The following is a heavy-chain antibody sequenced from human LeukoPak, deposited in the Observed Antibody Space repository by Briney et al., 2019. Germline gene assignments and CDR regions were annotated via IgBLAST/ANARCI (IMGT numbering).Heavy chain of an antibody. V-gene: IGHV3-30-3*01. J-gene: IGHJ4*02. CDR1: GFTFSSYA. CDR2: ISYDGSNK. Sequence: TGGSLRLSCAASGFTFSSYAMHWVRQAPGKGLEWVAVISYDGSNKYYADSVKGRFTISRDNSKNTLYLQMNSLRAEDTAVYYCARVLLMYSSLFGFDYWGQGTLVTVSS. CDR3: ARVLLMYSSLFGFDY. D-gene: IGHD6-6*01.